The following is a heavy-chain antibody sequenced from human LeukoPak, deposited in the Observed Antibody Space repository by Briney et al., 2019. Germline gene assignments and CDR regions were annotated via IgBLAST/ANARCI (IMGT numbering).Heavy chain of an antibody. Sequence: GGSLRLSCAASGFTFSGYTMHWVRQAQGKGPERVAVISYDGSNKYYADSVKGRFTISRDNAKSSLYLQMNSLRAEDTAVYYCAELGITMIGGVWGKGTTVTVSS. V-gene: IGHV3-30*04. CDR3: AELGITMIGGV. D-gene: IGHD3-10*02. CDR2: ISYDGSNK. J-gene: IGHJ6*04. CDR1: GFTFSGYT.